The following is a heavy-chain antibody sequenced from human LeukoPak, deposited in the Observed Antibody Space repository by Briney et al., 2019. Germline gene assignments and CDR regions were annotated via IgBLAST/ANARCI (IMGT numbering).Heavy chain of an antibody. CDR2: ISGSGGST. CDR1: GFTFSSYA. Sequence: GGSLRLSCAASGFTFSSYAMSWVRQAPGKGLEWVSAISGSGGSTYYADSMKSRITISRDNTKNTLYLQMNSLRAEDTAVYYCAKGQQQLGPYWGQGTLVTVSS. J-gene: IGHJ4*02. CDR3: AKGQQQLGPY. V-gene: IGHV3-23*01. D-gene: IGHD6-13*01.